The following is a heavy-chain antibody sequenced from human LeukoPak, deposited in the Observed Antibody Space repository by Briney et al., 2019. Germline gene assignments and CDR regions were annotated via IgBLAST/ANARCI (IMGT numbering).Heavy chain of an antibody. J-gene: IGHJ2*01. CDR3: AHRVPPKSSLF. CDR1: GFTFSNYS. CDR2: ISSSSSYI. D-gene: IGHD3-3*01. Sequence: GGSLRLSCAASGFTFSNYSMAWVRQAPGKGLEWVSFISSSSSYIYYADSVKGRFTISRDNAKNSLYLQMNSLRTEDTALYYCAHRVPPKSSLFGGRAPL. V-gene: IGHV3-21*01.